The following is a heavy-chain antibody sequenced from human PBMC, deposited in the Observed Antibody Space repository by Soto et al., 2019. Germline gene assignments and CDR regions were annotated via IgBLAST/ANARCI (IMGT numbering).Heavy chain of an antibody. CDR1: DYTFNSYG. CDR2: LSGDNGDI. J-gene: IGHJ4*02. D-gene: IGHD2-15*01. Sequence: QVQLVQSGDELKKPGASVKVSCKASDYTFNSYGIIWVRKAPGQGLEWMGWLSGDNGDIKYAQKFQGRGTMTTDISTSTVYMELRSLSTDDTAVYFCAGSRGFGFDFWGQGTLVPVSS. V-gene: IGHV1-18*01. CDR3: AGSRGFGFDF.